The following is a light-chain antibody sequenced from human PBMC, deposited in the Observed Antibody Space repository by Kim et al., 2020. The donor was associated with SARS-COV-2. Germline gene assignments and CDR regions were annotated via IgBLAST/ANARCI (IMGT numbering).Light chain of an antibody. CDR2: YDN. J-gene: IGLJ1*01. Sequence: APGKTARISCGGNNIGTKSVHWYQRKPGQAPVLVIYYDNNRPSGIPERFSGSNSGATATLTINRVEAGDEADYFCQVWDGSSEQYVFGTGTKVTVL. CDR3: QVWDGSSEQYV. V-gene: IGLV3-21*04. CDR1: NIGTKS.